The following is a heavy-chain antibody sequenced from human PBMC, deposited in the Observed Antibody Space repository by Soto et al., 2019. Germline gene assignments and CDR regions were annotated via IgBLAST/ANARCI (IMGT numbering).Heavy chain of an antibody. CDR1: GFTFSSYW. J-gene: IGHJ4*02. CDR3: AREQISSGWYVFDY. V-gene: IGHV3-74*01. CDR2: INSDGSST. Sequence: GGSLRLSCAASGFTFSSYWMHWVRQAPGKGLVWVSRINSDGSSTSYADSVKGRFTISRDNAKNTLYLQMNSLRAEDTAVYYCAREQISSGWYVFDYWGQGTLVTVSS. D-gene: IGHD6-19*01.